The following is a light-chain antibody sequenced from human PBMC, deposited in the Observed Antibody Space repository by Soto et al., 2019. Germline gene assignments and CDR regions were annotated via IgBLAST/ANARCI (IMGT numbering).Light chain of an antibody. CDR2: LAS. CDR3: MQPLQAAPT. CDR1: QSLLHSNGYNY. J-gene: IGKJ1*01. Sequence: DTVMTQSPLSLPVTPGEPASISCKSSQSLLHSNGYNYVDWYLQKPGQSPQLLISLASNRASGVPEGFSGSGSGTDFTLKISRVEAEDVGVCYCMQPLQAAPTFGQGTKVEIK. V-gene: IGKV2-28*01.